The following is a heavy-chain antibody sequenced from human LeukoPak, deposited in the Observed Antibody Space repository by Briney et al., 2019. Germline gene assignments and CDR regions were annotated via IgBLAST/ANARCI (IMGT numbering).Heavy chain of an antibody. Sequence: GRSLRLSCAASGFTFNDYYMSWIRQAPGKGLEWVSYISTGTGGSSVYYADSVKGRFTISRDNAKNLLYLQMNSLRAEDTAVYYCATSKYSISWYDFWGQGTLVTVSS. CDR2: ISTGTGGSSV. J-gene: IGHJ5*01. CDR3: ATSKYSISWYDF. D-gene: IGHD6-13*01. V-gene: IGHV3-11*01. CDR1: GFTFNDYY.